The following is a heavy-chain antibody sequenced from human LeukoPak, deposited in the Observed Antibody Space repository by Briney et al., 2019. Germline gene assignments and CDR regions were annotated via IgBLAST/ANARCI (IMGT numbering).Heavy chain of an antibody. CDR2: ISASTTTT. D-gene: IGHD5-18*01. V-gene: IGHV3-48*03. CDR3: AKATDTYGYLFDQ. CDR1: GFTFSRYE. Sequence: GGSLRLSCAASGFTFSRYEMKWFRQAPGKGLEWVSYISASTTTTYYGDSVKGRFTISRDNAKNSLHLQMSSLRDEDTAIYYCAKATDTYGYLFDQWGQGTLVTVSS. J-gene: IGHJ4*02.